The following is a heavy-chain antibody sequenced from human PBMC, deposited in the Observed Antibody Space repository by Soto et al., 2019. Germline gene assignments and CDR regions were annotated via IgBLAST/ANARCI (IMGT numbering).Heavy chain of an antibody. V-gene: IGHV1-24*01. Sequence: GPSVKTSCKSAGYTLTELSMHWVRQSPGKGLEWMGGFDPEDGETIYAQKFQGRVTMTEDTSTDTAYMELSSLRSEDTAVYYCATVRVRDAFDIWGQGTMVTVSS. D-gene: IGHD3-10*01. CDR3: ATVRVRDAFDI. CDR1: GYTLTELS. J-gene: IGHJ3*02. CDR2: FDPEDGET.